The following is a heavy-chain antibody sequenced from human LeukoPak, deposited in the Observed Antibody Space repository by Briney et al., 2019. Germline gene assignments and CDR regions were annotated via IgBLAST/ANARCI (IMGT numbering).Heavy chain of an antibody. CDR1: GGSISSNY. CDR3: ARLYGTAMVFDY. D-gene: IGHD5-18*01. V-gene: IGHV4-59*08. J-gene: IGHJ4*02. Sequence: PSETLSLTCTVSGGSISSNYWSWIRQPPGKGLEWIGYIYSGVSTNYNPSLKSRVTISADTSKNQFPLKLSSVTAADTAVYYCARLYGTAMVFDYWGQGTLVTVSS. CDR2: IYSGVST.